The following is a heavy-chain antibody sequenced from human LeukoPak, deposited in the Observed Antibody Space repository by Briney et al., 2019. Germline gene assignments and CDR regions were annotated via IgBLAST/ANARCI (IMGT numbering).Heavy chain of an antibody. CDR2: IYHSGST. CDR1: GGSISSGGYS. CDR3: ARARHPNWFDP. Sequence: PSETLSLTCAVSGGSISSGGYSWSWIRQPPGKGLEWIGYIYHSGSTYYNPSLKSRVTISVDTSKNQFSLKLSSVTAADTAVYYCARARHPNWFDPWGQGTLVTVSS. J-gene: IGHJ5*02. V-gene: IGHV4-30-2*01.